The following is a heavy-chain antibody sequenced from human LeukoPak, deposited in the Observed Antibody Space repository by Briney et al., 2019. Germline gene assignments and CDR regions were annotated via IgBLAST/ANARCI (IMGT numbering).Heavy chain of an antibody. D-gene: IGHD1-26*01. V-gene: IGHV1-69*13. CDR3: ARDRLGRVLHPYSDS. CDR2: VIPIFGTP. CDR1: GGTLNTNT. Sequence: ASVKVSCKASGGTLNTNTITWVRQAPGQGLEWLGGVIPIFGTPNYARKFQGRVTLTADESTSTAYLQLGNLTSEDTATYYCARDRLGRVLHPYSDSWGQGTLVTVSS. J-gene: IGHJ4*02.